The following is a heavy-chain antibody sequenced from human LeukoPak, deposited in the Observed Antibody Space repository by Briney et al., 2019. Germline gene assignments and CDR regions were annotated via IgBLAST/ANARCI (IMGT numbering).Heavy chain of an antibody. D-gene: IGHD5-18*01. CDR1: GDSISRSNW. V-gene: IGHV4-4*02. Sequence: PSGTLSLTCAVSGDSISRSNWWSWVRQPPGKGLEWIGEIYQSGSTNYNPSLKSRVTISVDTSKNQFSLKLSTVTAADTAVYYCARRTYGYGYYYYYMDVWGKGTTVTISS. J-gene: IGHJ6*03. CDR2: IYQSGST. CDR3: ARRTYGYGYYYYYMDV.